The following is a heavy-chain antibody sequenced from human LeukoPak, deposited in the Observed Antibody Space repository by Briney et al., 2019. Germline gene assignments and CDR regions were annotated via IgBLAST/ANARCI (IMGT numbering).Heavy chain of an antibody. Sequence: GGSLRLSCVASGFIFSSYGMSWVRQAPGKGLEWVSFMTSSGSTIYYADSVKGRFTISRDNAKNSLFLQMNSLRVEDTAVYYCVRPSQVAYDSSGYLDYWGQGTLVTVSS. CDR1: GFIFSSYG. V-gene: IGHV3-48*04. CDR2: MTSSGSTI. D-gene: IGHD3-22*01. J-gene: IGHJ4*02. CDR3: VRPSQVAYDSSGYLDY.